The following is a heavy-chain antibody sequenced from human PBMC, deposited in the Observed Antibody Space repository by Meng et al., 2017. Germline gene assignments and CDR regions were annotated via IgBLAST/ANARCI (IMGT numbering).Heavy chain of an antibody. J-gene: IGHJ4*02. V-gene: IGHV4-34*01. D-gene: IGHD6-13*01. CDR2: INHSGST. CDR1: GGSFSGYY. Sequence: QGQLQQGGAGLFKPSETLALTCAVYGGSFSGYYWSWIRQPPGKGLEWIGEINHSGSTNYNPSLKSRVTISVDTSKNQFSLKLSSVTAADTAVYYCARGPLVHQYFDYWGQGTLVTVSS. CDR3: ARGPLVHQYFDY.